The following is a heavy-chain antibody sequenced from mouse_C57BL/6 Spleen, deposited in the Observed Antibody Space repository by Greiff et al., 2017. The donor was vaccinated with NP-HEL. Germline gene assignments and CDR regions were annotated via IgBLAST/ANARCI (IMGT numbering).Heavy chain of an antibody. D-gene: IGHD1-1*01. Sequence: QVHVKQPGAELVKPGASVKLSCKASGYTFTSYWMHWVKQRPGRGLEWIGRIDPNSGGTKYNEKFKSTATLTVDKSSSTAYMQLSSLTSEDSAVYYCAPITTVVAGAMDYWGQGTSVTVSS. CDR2: IDPNSGGT. V-gene: IGHV1-72*01. CDR3: APITTVVAGAMDY. CDR1: GYTFTSYW. J-gene: IGHJ4*01.